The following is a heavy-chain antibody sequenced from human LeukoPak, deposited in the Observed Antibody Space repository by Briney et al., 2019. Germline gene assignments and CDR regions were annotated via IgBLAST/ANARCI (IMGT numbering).Heavy chain of an antibody. Sequence: SETLSLTCAVYGGSFSGYYWSWIRQPPGKGLEWIGEINHSGSTNYNPSLKSRVTISVDTSKNQFSLKLSSVTAADTAVYYCARAHYYGSGSYSDAFDIWGQGTMVTVSS. V-gene: IGHV4-34*01. CDR1: GGSFSGYY. CDR3: ARAHYYGSGSYSDAFDI. D-gene: IGHD3-10*01. J-gene: IGHJ3*02. CDR2: INHSGST.